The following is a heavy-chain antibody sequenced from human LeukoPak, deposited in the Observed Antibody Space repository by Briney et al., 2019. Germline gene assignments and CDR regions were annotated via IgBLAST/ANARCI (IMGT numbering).Heavy chain of an antibody. V-gene: IGHV4-38-2*01. CDR1: GYSISSGYY. J-gene: IGHJ4*02. CDR2: IYHSGST. CDR3: ARYAHQYYDFWSGYYHYFDY. D-gene: IGHD3-3*01. Sequence: SETLSLTCAVSGYSISSGYYWGWIRQPPGKGLEWIGSIYHSGSTYYNPSLKSRVTISVDTSKNQFSLKLSSVTAAETAVYYCARYAHQYYDFWSGYYHYFDYWGQGTLVTVSS.